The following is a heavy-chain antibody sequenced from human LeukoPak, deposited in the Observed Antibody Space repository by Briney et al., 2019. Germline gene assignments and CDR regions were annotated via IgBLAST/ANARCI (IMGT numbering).Heavy chain of an antibody. CDR1: GGSISSYY. CDR3: ARGISGYDLNLYY. Sequence: PSETLSLTCTVSGGSISSYYWSWIRQPPGKGLEWIGYIYTSGSTNYNPSLKSRVTISVDTSKNQFSLKLSSVTAADTAMYYCARGISGYDLNLYYWGQGTLVTVSS. J-gene: IGHJ4*02. D-gene: IGHD5-12*01. V-gene: IGHV4-4*09. CDR2: IYTSGST.